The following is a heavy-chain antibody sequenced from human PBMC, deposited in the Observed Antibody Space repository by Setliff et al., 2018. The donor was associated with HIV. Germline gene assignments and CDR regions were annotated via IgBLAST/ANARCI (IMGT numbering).Heavy chain of an antibody. CDR3: ARGTAYYNFWSGYSQDYYYYMDV. J-gene: IGHJ6*03. D-gene: IGHD3-3*01. CDR2: INHSGST. CDR1: GGSFSGYY. Sequence: SETLSLTCAVYGGSFSGYYWSWIRQSPGKGLEWIGEINHSGSTKYNPSLKSRVTISVDTSKDQFSLKLSSVTAADTAVYYCARGTAYYNFWSGYSQDYYYYMDVWGKGTTVTVSS. V-gene: IGHV4-34*01.